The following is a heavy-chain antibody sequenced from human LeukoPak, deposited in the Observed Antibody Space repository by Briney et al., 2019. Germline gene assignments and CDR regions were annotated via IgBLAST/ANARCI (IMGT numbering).Heavy chain of an antibody. V-gene: IGHV4-59*01. CDR3: ARDSPEGGDDAFDI. D-gene: IGHD3-16*01. J-gene: IGHJ3*02. Sequence: SETLSLTCTVSGGSISSYYWSWIRHPPGKGLEWIGYIYYSGSTNYNPSLKSRVTISVDTSKNQFSLKLSSVTAADTAVYYCARDSPEGGDDAFDIWGQGTMVTVSS. CDR1: GGSISSYY. CDR2: IYYSGST.